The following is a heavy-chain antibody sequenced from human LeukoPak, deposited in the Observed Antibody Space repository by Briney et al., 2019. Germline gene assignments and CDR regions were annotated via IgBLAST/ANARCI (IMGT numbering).Heavy chain of an antibody. D-gene: IGHD2-8*01. V-gene: IGHV1-8*01. CDR3: ARGAGFDCTNGVCYTLIGGSWFDP. CDR2: MNPNSGNT. Sequence: ASVKVSCKASGHTFTSYDINWVRQATGQGLEWMGWMNPNSGNTGYAQKFQGRVTMTRNTSISTAYMELSSLRSEDTAVYYCARGAGFDCTNGVCYTLIGGSWFDPWGQGTLVTVSS. J-gene: IGHJ5*02. CDR1: GHTFTSYD.